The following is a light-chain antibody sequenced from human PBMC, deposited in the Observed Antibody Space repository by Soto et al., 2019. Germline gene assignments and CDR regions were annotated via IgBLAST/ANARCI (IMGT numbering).Light chain of an antibody. CDR3: QQHHNCPIS. V-gene: IGKV3-15*01. CDR1: QSVGSN. J-gene: IGKJ5*01. CDR2: DTS. Sequence: IVMTQSPATLSLSPGERATLSCRASQSVGSNLAWYQQKPGQTPRLLIYDTSIRATGVPARFSGSGSGTDFTLTIISLEPADLGVYYCQQHHNCPISFGQGTRLEIK.